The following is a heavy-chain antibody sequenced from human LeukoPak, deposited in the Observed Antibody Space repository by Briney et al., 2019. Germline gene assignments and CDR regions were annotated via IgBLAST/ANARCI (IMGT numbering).Heavy chain of an antibody. V-gene: IGHV2-70*11. J-gene: IGHJ4*02. D-gene: IGHD3-10*01. Sequence: ESGPTLVNPTQTLTLTCTFSGFSLSTSGMCVSWIRQPPGKALEWLARIDWDDDKYYSTSLKTRLTISKDTTKNQVVLTMTNMDPVDTATYYCARTTMVVREFDYWGQGTLVTVSS. CDR1: GFSLSTSGMC. CDR2: IDWDDDK. CDR3: ARTTMVVREFDY.